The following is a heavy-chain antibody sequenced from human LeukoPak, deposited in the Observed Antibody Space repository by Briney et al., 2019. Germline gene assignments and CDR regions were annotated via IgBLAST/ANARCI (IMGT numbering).Heavy chain of an antibody. CDR2: IYSGGST. Sequence: GGSLRLSCAASGFTVSSNYMSWVRQAPGKGLEWVSVIYSGGSTYYADSVKGRFTISRDNSKNTLYLQMNSLRAEDTAAYYCARDYYGSGRGFDYWGQGTLVTVSS. J-gene: IGHJ4*02. D-gene: IGHD3-10*01. V-gene: IGHV3-53*01. CDR3: ARDYYGSGRGFDY. CDR1: GFTVSSNY.